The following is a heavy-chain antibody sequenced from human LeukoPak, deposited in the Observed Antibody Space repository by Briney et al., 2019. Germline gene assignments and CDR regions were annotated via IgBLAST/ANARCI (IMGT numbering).Heavy chain of an antibody. V-gene: IGHV3-23*01. CDR3: ARAGSSGWKFDY. J-gene: IGHJ4*02. CDR2: ISGSGGST. D-gene: IGHD6-19*01. Sequence: QAGGSLRLSCAASGFTFSSYAMSWVRQAPGKGLEWVSAISGSGGSTYYADSVKGRFTISRDNAKNSLYLQMNGLRAEDTAVYYCARAGSSGWKFDYWGQGTLVTVSS. CDR1: GFTFSSYA.